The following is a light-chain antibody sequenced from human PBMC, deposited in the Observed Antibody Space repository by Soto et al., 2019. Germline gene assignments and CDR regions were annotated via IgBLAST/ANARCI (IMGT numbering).Light chain of an antibody. CDR3: QQYESYSPWT. J-gene: IGKJ1*01. V-gene: IGKV1-5*01. Sequence: DIQITQSPSTLSASVGDRVTITCRASQSISSWLAWYQQKPGKAPKLMIYVASSLQTGVPSRYSGSGSGTEFTLTISNLQPDDFATYYCQQYESYSPWTFGQGTKVDIK. CDR1: QSISSW. CDR2: VAS.